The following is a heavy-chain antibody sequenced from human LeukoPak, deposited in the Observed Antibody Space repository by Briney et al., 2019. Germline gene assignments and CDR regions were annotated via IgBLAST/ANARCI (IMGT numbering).Heavy chain of an antibody. J-gene: IGHJ4*02. CDR3: AKDVTPAAAGRLYYFDY. V-gene: IGHV3-30*02. Sequence: AGGSLRLSCAASGFTFSSYGMHWVRQAPGRGLEWVAFIRYDGSNKYYADSVKGRFTISRDNSKNTLYLQMNSLRAEDTAVYYCAKDVTPAAAGRLYYFDYWGQGTLVTVSS. CDR2: IRYDGSNK. D-gene: IGHD6-13*01. CDR1: GFTFSSYG.